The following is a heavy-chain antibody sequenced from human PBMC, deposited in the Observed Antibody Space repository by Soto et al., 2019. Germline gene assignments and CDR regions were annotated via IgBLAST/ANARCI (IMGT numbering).Heavy chain of an antibody. CDR1: GITFSNYA. J-gene: IGHJ4*02. Sequence: EVQLLESGGGLVQPGGSLRLSCAASGITFSNYAMSWVRQAPGKGLEWVSAISASGDNTYYPDSVKGRFTISRDNSKNTLYLQMNNLRVEDKAVYYCADGGEWSFNFEYWGQGTLVTVFS. V-gene: IGHV3-23*01. CDR3: ADGGEWSFNFEY. CDR2: ISASGDNT. D-gene: IGHD3-3*01.